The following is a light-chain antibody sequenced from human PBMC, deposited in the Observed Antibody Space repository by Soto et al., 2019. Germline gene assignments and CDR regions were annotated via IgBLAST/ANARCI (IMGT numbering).Light chain of an antibody. J-gene: IGKJ1*01. Sequence: EIVLTQSPGTLSLSPGERATLSCRASESISNSYLAWYQQKPGQPPRVLIYVASTRATGIPARFSGSGSGTDFTLSISRVEPEDCAVYYCQQYGTSPWTVGQGTKVEIK. CDR3: QQYGTSPWT. CDR1: ESISNSY. CDR2: VAS. V-gene: IGKV3-20*01.